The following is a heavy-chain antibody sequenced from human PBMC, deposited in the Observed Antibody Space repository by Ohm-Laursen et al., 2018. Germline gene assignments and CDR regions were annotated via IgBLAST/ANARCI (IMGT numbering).Heavy chain of an antibody. V-gene: IGHV3-7*01. CDR3: ARDRDGGYSFAY. J-gene: IGHJ4*02. CDR2: IKQDGSEK. CDR1: VFTFSGYW. D-gene: IGHD1-1*01. Sequence: GSLRLSCAASVFTFSGYWMYWVRLAPGKGLEWVANIKQDGSEKYYVDSVKGRFTVSRDNAKNSLYLQMNSLRVEDTAFYYCARDRDGGYSFAYWGQGILVTVSS.